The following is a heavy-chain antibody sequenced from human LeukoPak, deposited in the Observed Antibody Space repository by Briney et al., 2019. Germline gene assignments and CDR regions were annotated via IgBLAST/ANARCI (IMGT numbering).Heavy chain of an antibody. J-gene: IGHJ5*02. CDR3: ARGRYCSSTSCYIRWFDP. CDR2: INHSGST. Sequence: SETLSLTCAVYGGSFSGYYLSWIRQPPGKGLEWIGEINHSGSTNYNPSLKSRVTISVDTSKNQFSLKLSSVTAADTAVYYCARGRYCSSTSCYIRWFDPWGQGTLVTVSS. D-gene: IGHD2-2*02. V-gene: IGHV4-34*01. CDR1: GGSFSGYY.